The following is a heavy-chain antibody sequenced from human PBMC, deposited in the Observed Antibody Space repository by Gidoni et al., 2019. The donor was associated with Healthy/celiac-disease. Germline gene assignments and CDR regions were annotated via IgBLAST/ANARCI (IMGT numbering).Heavy chain of an antibody. D-gene: IGHD6-13*01. CDR2: ISWNSGSI. CDR1: GFTLAAYA. V-gene: IGHV3-9*01. Sequence: EVQLVESGGGLVQPGRSLRLPCAASGFTLAAYAIHWVRLAPGKGLEWVSGISWNSGSIGYADSVKGRFTISRDNAKNSLYLQMNSLRAEDTALYYCAKDSLAAAGNERYNWFDPWGQGTLVTVSS. CDR3: AKDSLAAAGNERYNWFDP. J-gene: IGHJ5*02.